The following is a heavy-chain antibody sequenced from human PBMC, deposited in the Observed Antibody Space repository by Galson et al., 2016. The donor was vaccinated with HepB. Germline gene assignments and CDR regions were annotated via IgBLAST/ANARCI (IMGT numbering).Heavy chain of an antibody. D-gene: IGHD3-10*01. CDR2: IYTGGTT. Sequence: SLRLSCAVSEIGSHYINWIRQAPGKGLEWLSVIYTGGTTDYAAAVKGRFTISGDNSGNTVHLQMNRLRAEDTAVYYCARSGETRSWYPKEFDHWGHGTLVTVSS. CDR3: ARSGETRSWYPKEFDH. J-gene: IGHJ4*01. V-gene: IGHV3-66*01. CDR1: EIGSHY.